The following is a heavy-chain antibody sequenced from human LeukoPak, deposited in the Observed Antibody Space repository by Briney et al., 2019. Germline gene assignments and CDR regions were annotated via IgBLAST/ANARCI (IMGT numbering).Heavy chain of an antibody. CDR3: ASAEPRGIIWYPS. J-gene: IGHJ5*02. D-gene: IGHD6-13*01. CDR1: GGSFSGYY. Sequence: SETLSLTCAVYGGSFSGYYWSWIRQPPGKGLEWIGEIYHSGSTNYNPSLKSRVTMSVDKSKNQFSLNLSSVTAADTAVYYCASAEPRGIIWYPSWGQGTLVTVSS. V-gene: IGHV4-34*01. CDR2: IYHSGST.